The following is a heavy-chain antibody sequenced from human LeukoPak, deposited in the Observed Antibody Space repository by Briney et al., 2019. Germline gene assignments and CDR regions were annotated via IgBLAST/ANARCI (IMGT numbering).Heavy chain of an antibody. Sequence: PSETLSLTCSVSGDSVTSSPYYWGWIRQPPGKGLEWIGNTFSTSTLYNASLRSRVSIEVDTSRNQFSLKLTSATAADTAIYCCARECIRPNP. CDR2: TFSTST. CDR3: ARECIRPNP. V-gene: IGHV4-61*01. CDR1: GDSVTSSPYY. J-gene: IGHJ5*02.